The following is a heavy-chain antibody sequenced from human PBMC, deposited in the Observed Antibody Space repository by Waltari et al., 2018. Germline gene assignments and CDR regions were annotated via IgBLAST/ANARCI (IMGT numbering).Heavy chain of an antibody. Sequence: QVQLVQSGAEVKKSGASVKVSCKTSGYIFTNFAIHWLRQSPGKGLEWMGRVNPNSGDTIYAQRFQGRVTMTGDTSITTAYMELTGLRSDDTAVYYCARSGGGTTTFGVAEWGQGSLVTVSS. D-gene: IGHD3-3*01. CDR2: VNPNSGDT. J-gene: IGHJ4*02. V-gene: IGHV1-2*06. CDR3: ARSGGGTTTFGVAE. CDR1: GYIFTNFA.